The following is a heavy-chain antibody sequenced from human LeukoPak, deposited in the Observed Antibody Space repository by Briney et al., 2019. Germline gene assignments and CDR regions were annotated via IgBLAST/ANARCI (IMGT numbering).Heavy chain of an antibody. J-gene: IGHJ4*02. CDR2: VYTSGST. V-gene: IGHV4-61*02. D-gene: IGHD5-12*01. CDR3: ARARAVATPFDY. CDR1: GASISSGDHY. Sequence: SQTLSLTCSVSGASISSGDHYWSWIRQPAGKGLEWVGRVYTSGSTTYYPSLKSRVTISVDTSTNQFSLKLSSVTAADTAVYYCARARAVATPFDYWGQGTLVTVSS.